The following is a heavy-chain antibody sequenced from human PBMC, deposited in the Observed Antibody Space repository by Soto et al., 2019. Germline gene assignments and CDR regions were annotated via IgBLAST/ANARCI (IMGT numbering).Heavy chain of an antibody. CDR2: IPYDGSTR. J-gene: IGHJ4*02. CDR3: AKDVFSVEMVTMSYFDY. D-gene: IGHD5-18*01. V-gene: IGHV3-30*18. CDR1: GFTFSRYG. Sequence: SGGSLRLSCAASGFTFSRYGMHWVRQAPGKGLEWVAVIPYDGSTRYYADSVKGRFTISRDNSKNTLDLQMNSLRAEDTAVYYCAKDVFSVEMVTMSYFDYCGQGALVTVSS.